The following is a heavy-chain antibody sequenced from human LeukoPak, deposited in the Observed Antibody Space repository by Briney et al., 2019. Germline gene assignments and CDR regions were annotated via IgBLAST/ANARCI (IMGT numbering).Heavy chain of an antibody. D-gene: IGHD3/OR15-3a*01. CDR2: IYYSGNT. V-gene: IGHV4-39*01. J-gene: IGHJ4*02. Sequence: SETLSLTCTVSGVSISSSNSYWGWIRQPPGKGLEWIGSIYYSGNTYNASLKSQVSISIDMSKNQFSLRLTSVTAADTAVYYCARQTGSGLFILPGGQGTLVTVSS. CDR1: GVSISSSNSY. CDR3: ARQTGSGLFILP.